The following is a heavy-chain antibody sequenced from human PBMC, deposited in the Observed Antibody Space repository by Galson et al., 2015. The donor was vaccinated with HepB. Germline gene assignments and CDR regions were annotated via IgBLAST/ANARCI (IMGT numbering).Heavy chain of an antibody. V-gene: IGHV1-69*02. CDR1: GGTFSSYT. Sequence: SVKVSCKASGGTFSSYTISWVRQAPGQGLEWMGRIIPILGIANYAQKFQGRVTITADKSTSTAYMELSSLRSEDTAVYYCARVEDCSSTSCPDYWGQGTLVTVSS. J-gene: IGHJ4*02. CDR3: ARVEDCSSTSCPDY. CDR2: IIPILGIA. D-gene: IGHD2-2*01.